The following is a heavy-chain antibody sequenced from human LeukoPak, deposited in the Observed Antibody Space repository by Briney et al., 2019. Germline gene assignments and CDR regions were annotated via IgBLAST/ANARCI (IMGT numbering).Heavy chain of an antibody. CDR1: GDSVSSNSAA. CDR3: ARDRALRITIFGVVNNWFDP. Sequence: SQTLSLTCATSGDSVSSNSAAWNWIRQSPSRGLEWLGRTYYRSKWYNDYAVSVKSRITINPDTSKNQFSLQLNSVTPEDTAVYYCARDRALRITIFGVVNNWFDPWGQGTLVTVSS. V-gene: IGHV6-1*01. J-gene: IGHJ5*02. CDR2: TYYRSKWYN. D-gene: IGHD3-3*01.